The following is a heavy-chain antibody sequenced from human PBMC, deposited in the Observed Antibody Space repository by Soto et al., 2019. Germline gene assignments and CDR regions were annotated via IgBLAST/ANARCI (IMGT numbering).Heavy chain of an antibody. CDR3: AKESLNYYASGGSFDH. CDR1: GFTFSRYG. Sequence: QPGGSLRLSCAASGFTFSRYGMHWVRQAPGKGLEWVAVISYDGSNKYYPDSVRGRFTISRDNSKNTLYLQMDSLRAEDTAVYYCAKESLNYYASGGSFDHRGQGILVTVS. D-gene: IGHD3-10*01. CDR2: ISYDGSNK. V-gene: IGHV3-30*18. J-gene: IGHJ4*02.